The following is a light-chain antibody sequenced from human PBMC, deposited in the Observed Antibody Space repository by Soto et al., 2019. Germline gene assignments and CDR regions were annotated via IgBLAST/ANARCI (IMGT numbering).Light chain of an antibody. Sequence: QSSLTQPASVSGSPGQSITISCTGTSSDVGGYNYVAWYQQYPGKAPTVMIYEVTNRPSGISNRFSGSKSGNTASLTISGLQAEDEADYYCSSYTSSFTLVFGGGTQLTVL. CDR3: SSYTSSFTLV. CDR2: EVT. V-gene: IGLV2-14*01. CDR1: SSDVGGYNY. J-gene: IGLJ3*02.